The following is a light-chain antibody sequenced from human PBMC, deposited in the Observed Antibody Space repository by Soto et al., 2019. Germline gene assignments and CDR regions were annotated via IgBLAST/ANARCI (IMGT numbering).Light chain of an antibody. V-gene: IGKV1-9*01. CDR1: QGISSY. CDR2: AAS. J-gene: IGKJ1*01. Sequence: DIQLTQSPSFLSSSVGDRVTLTCRASQGISSYLAWYQQQPGKAPKLLIYAASTLQSGVPSRFSGSGSGTEFTLTISSLQPEDFATYYCQQLNSYPLTFGPGTRLDI. CDR3: QQLNSYPLT.